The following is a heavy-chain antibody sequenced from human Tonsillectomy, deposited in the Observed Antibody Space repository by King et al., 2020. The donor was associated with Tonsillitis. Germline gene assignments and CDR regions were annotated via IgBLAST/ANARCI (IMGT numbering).Heavy chain of an antibody. CDR1: GFTFSDYY. J-gene: IGHJ4*02. V-gene: IGHV3-11*01. CDR2: ISNGGVTT. Sequence: VQLVESGGGLVKPGGSLRLSCAASGFTFSDYYMSWLRQAPGKGLEWVSYISNGGVTTHYADSVKGRFTISRDNAENSLYLQMNSLRAEDTAMYYCARKNSSGWIYFDYWGQGTLVTVSS. CDR3: ARKNSSGWIYFDY. D-gene: IGHD6-19*01.